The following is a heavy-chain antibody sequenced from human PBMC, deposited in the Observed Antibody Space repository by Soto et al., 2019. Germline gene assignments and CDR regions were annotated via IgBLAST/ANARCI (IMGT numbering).Heavy chain of an antibody. CDR2: IDPNNGNR. Sequence: QVQLVQSGAELRKPGASVKVSCQAYGYRFSSYGVHWLRQAPGQGLEWMGWIDPNNGNRNYAQKFEDRLSMTTATSTNTSYMELKSLKSDDTAIYYCARDRLRGYDSSGFYSWGQGTLVTVSS. V-gene: IGHV1-18*01. CDR3: ARDRLRGYDSSGFYS. D-gene: IGHD3-22*01. CDR1: GYRFSSYG. J-gene: IGHJ4*02.